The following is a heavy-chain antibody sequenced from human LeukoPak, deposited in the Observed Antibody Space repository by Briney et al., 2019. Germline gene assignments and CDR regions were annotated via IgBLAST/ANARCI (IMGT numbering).Heavy chain of an antibody. V-gene: IGHV1-69*05. CDR3: ARVRRWELPPDY. CDR1: GGTFSSHA. D-gene: IGHD1-26*01. CDR2: IIPIFGKA. Sequence: VKVSFKASGGTFSSHAISWVRPAPGQGLEWMGGIIPIFGKANYAQKFQGRVTITTDESTSTAYMELSSLRSEDTAVYYCARVRRWELPPDYWGQGTLVTVSS. J-gene: IGHJ4*02.